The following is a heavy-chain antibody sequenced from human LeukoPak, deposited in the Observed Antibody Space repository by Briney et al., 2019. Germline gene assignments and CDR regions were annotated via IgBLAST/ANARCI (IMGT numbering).Heavy chain of an antibody. Sequence: GGSLRLSCAASGFTFSSYWMHWVRQAPGKGLEWVSSITSSSSYIYYADSVKGRFTISRDNAKNSLYLQMNSLRAEDTAVYYCARVGGYCSSTGCLSYYYYYYMDVWGKGTTVTVSS. V-gene: IGHV3-21*01. J-gene: IGHJ6*03. CDR3: ARVGGYCSSTGCLSYYYYYYMDV. CDR2: ITSSSSYI. CDR1: GFTFSSYW. D-gene: IGHD2-2*01.